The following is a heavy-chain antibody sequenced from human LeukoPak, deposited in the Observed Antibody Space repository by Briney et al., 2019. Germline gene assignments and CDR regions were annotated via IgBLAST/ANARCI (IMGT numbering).Heavy chain of an antibody. CDR3: ARVQSRTYYDFWSGYPSAFDI. CDR2: IYYSGST. D-gene: IGHD3-3*01. CDR1: GGSISSGDYY. J-gene: IGHJ3*02. Sequence: TASQTLSLTCTVSGGSISSGDYYWSWIRQPPGKGLEWIGYIYYSGSTYYNPSLKRRVTISVDTSKNQISLKLSSVTAADTAVYYCARVQSRTYYDFWSGYPSAFDIWGQGTMVTVSS. V-gene: IGHV4-30-4*08.